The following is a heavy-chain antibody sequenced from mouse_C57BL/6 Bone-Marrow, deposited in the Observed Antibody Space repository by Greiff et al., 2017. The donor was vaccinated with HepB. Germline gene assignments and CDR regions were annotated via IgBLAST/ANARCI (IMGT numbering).Heavy chain of an antibody. CDR3: AIYYDYGAWFAY. V-gene: IGHV14-2*01. D-gene: IGHD2-4*01. J-gene: IGHJ3*01. CDR2: IDPEDGDT. Sequence: VQLKQSGAELVKPGASVKLSCTASGFNIKDFYMHWVKQRTEQGLEWIGRIDPEDGDTKSAPKFQGKATITADTSSNTAYLQLSSLTSEDTAVYYCAIYYDYGAWFAYWGQGTLVTVSA. CDR1: GFNIKDFY.